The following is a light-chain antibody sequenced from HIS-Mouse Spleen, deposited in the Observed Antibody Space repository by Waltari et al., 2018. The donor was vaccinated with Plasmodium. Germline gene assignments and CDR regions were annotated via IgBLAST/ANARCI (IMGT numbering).Light chain of an antibody. CDR3: AAWDDSLSGVV. CDR2: RNN. Sequence: QSVLTQPPSASGTPGQRVTISCSGRSSNIGSNYVYWYQQLPGTAPKLLINRNNQRPSGVPERFSGSKSGTSASLAISGLRSEDEADYYCAAWDDSLSGVVFGGGTKLTVL. V-gene: IGLV1-47*01. CDR1: SSNIGSNY. J-gene: IGLJ2*01.